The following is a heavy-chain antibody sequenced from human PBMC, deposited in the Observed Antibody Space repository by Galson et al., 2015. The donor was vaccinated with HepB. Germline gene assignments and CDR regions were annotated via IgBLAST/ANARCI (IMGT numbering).Heavy chain of an antibody. V-gene: IGHV3-74*01. J-gene: IGHJ5*02. D-gene: IGHD3-10*01. CDR1: GFTFSSYR. Sequence: SLRLSCATSGFTFSSYRMNWVRQVPGKGLVWVSRIKSDGSTRSNADFVNGRFTISRDNAKNTLYLQMNSLTVEDTAIYYCAREMGRAWFDPWGQGTLVTVSS. CDR2: IKSDGSTR. CDR3: AREMGRAWFDP.